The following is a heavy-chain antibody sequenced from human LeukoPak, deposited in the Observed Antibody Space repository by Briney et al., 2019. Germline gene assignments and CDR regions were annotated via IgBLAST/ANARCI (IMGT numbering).Heavy chain of an antibody. CDR2: IYYSGST. CDR1: GGSISSSSYY. V-gene: IGHV4-39*07. Sequence: SETLSLTCTVSGGSISSSSYYWGWIRQPPGKGLEWIGSIYYSGSTYYNPSLRSRVTISVDTSKNQFSLRLGSVTAADTAVYYCARVQSRLSWFDPWGQGTLVTVTS. J-gene: IGHJ5*02. CDR3: ARVQSRLSWFDP.